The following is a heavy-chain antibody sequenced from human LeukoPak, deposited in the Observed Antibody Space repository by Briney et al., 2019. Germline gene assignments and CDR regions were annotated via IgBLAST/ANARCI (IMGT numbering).Heavy chain of an antibody. J-gene: IGHJ3*02. V-gene: IGHV6-1*01. Sequence: SQTLSLTCAISGDSVSSNSAAWNWIRQSPSRGLEWLGRTYYRSKWYNDYAVSVKSRITINPDTSKNQFSLQLNSVTPEDTAVYYCARDPQDEYREPAYDAFDIWGQGTMVTVSS. CDR1: GDSVSSNSAA. CDR3: ARDPQDEYREPAYDAFDI. D-gene: IGHD1-26*01. CDR2: TYYRSKWYN.